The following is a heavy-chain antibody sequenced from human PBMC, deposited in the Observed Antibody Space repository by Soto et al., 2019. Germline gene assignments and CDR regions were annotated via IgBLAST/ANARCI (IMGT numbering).Heavy chain of an antibody. CDR1: GGSISSYY. Sequence: SETLSLTCTVSGGSISSYYWSWIRQPPGKGLEWIGYIYYTGNTYYNPSLKSRVTISVDTSKKQFSLKLRSVTAADTAVYYCARHGTAAVQYFDYWGQGTLVTVSS. CDR3: ARHGTAAVQYFDY. D-gene: IGHD6-13*01. J-gene: IGHJ4*02. CDR2: IYYTGNT. V-gene: IGHV4-59*04.